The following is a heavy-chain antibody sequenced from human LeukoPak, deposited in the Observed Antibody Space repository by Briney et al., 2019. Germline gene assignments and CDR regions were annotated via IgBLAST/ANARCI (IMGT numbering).Heavy chain of an antibody. V-gene: IGHV3-23*01. CDR1: GFTFSNYA. Sequence: GGSLRLSCAASGFTFSNYAMSWVRQAPGKGLEWVSLISGSGGTTYYAGSVKGWFTISRDNSKSTLYLQMNSLRAEDTAVYYCAKSVSGWYSFDYWGQGTLVTVSS. CDR2: ISGSGGTT. D-gene: IGHD6-19*01. J-gene: IGHJ4*02. CDR3: AKSVSGWYSFDY.